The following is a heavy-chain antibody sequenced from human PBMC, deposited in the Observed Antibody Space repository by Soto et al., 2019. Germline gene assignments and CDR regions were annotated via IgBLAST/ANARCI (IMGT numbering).Heavy chain of an antibody. CDR2: ISGSGGST. V-gene: IGHV3-23*01. D-gene: IGHD1-26*01. J-gene: IGHJ4*02. Sequence: GGSLRLSCAASGFTFSSYAMSWVRQAPGKGLEWVSAISGSGGSTYYADSVKGRFTISRDNSKNTLYLQMNILRAEDTAVYYCAKTRVGAIGFSDYWGQGTLVTVSS. CDR3: AKTRVGAIGFSDY. CDR1: GFTFSSYA.